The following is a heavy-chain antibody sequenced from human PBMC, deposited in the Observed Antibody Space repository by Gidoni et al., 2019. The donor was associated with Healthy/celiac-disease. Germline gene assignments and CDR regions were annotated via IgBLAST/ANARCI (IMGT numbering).Heavy chain of an antibody. CDR1: GGSFSGYY. Sequence: QVQLQQWGAGLLKPSETLSLTCAVYGGSFSGYYGRWIRQPPGKGLEWIGEINHRGSTNYNPSLKSRVTISVDTSKNQFSLKLSSVTAADTAVYYCARNGGAPRHWGQGTLVTVSS. V-gene: IGHV4-34*01. D-gene: IGHD3-10*01. CDR3: ARNGGAPRH. CDR2: INHRGST. J-gene: IGHJ1*01.